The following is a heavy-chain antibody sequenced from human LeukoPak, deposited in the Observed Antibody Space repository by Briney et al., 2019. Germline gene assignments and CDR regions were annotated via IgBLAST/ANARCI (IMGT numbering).Heavy chain of an antibody. J-gene: IGHJ6*03. Sequence: SETLSLTCTVSGGSISSYYWSWIRQPPGKGLEWIGYIYYSGSTNYNPSLKSRVTISVDTSKNQFSLKLSSVTAADTAVYYCARDGSGSYYSYYMDVWGKGTTVTVSS. V-gene: IGHV4-59*01. CDR3: ARDGSGSYYSYYMDV. CDR1: GGSISSYY. CDR2: IYYSGST. D-gene: IGHD1-26*01.